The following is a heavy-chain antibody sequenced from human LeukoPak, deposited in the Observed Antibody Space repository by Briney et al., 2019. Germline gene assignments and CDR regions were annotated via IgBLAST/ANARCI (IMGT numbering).Heavy chain of an antibody. CDR1: GGSISSGDYY. V-gene: IGHV4-30-4*08. J-gene: IGHJ4*02. CDR3: ARAHYYGSGPLDY. D-gene: IGHD3-10*01. CDR2: IYYSGST. Sequence: SETLSLTCTVSGGSISSGDYYWSWIRQPPGKGLEWIGYIYYSGSTYYNPSLKSRVTISVDTSKNQFSLKLSSVTAADTAVYYCARAHYYGSGPLDYWGQGTLVTVSS.